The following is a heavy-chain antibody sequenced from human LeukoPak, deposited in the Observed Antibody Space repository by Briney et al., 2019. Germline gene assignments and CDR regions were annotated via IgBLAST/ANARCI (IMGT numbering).Heavy chain of an antibody. J-gene: IGHJ4*02. Sequence: ASVKVSCKASGYTFTSYGISWVRQAPGQGPEWMGWISAYNGNTNYAQKLQGRVTMTTDTSTSTAYMELRSLRSDDTAVYYCARDSRSGWHQPGNYWGQGTLVTVSS. CDR1: GYTFTSYG. CDR2: ISAYNGNT. CDR3: ARDSRSGWHQPGNY. V-gene: IGHV1-18*01. D-gene: IGHD6-19*01.